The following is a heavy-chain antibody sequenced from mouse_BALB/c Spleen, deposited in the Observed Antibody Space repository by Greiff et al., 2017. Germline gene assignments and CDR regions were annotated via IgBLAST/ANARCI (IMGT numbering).Heavy chain of an antibody. V-gene: IGHV5-6-4*01. Sequence: EVQLVESGGGLVKPGGSLKLSCAASGFTFSSYTMSWVRQTPEKRLEWVATISSGGSYTYYPDSVKGRFTISRDNAKNTLYLQMSSLKSEDTAMYYCTRDDDYEAWFAYWGQGTLVTVSA. CDR3: TRDDDYEAWFAY. CDR2: ISSGGSYT. J-gene: IGHJ3*01. CDR1: GFTFSSYT. D-gene: IGHD2-4*01.